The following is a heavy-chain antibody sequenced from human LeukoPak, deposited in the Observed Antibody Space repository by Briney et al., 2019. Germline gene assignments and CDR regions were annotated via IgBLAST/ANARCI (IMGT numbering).Heavy chain of an antibody. CDR1: GYTFSSYY. J-gene: IGHJ4*02. D-gene: IGHD3-10*01. CDR3: ARDIGNPMIRGLQ. CDR2: INPSGGST. V-gene: IGHV1-46*01. Sequence: ASVKVSYKASGYTFSSYYMHWVRQAPGQGLEWMGIINPSGGSTSYAQKFQGRVTMTRDTSTSTVYMELSSLRSEDTAVYYCARDIGNPMIRGLQWGQGGLVSVSS.